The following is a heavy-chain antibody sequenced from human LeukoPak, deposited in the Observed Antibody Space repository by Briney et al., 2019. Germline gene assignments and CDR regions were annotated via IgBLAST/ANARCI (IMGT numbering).Heavy chain of an antibody. Sequence: SGTLSLTCAFSGGSISSSNWWSWVRQPPGKGLEWIGEIYHSGSTNYNPSLKSRVTISVDKSKNQFSLKLSSVTAADTAVYYCARGGSTSLYYYYGMDVWGKGTTVTVSS. CDR1: GGSISSSNW. D-gene: IGHD2-2*01. CDR3: ARGGSTSLYYYYGMDV. V-gene: IGHV4-4*02. J-gene: IGHJ6*04. CDR2: IYHSGST.